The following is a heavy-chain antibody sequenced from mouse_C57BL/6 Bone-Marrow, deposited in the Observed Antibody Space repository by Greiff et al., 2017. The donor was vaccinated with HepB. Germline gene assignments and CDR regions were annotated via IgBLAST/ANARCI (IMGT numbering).Heavy chain of an antibody. CDR2: IYPGSGNT. CDR1: GYTFTDYY. D-gene: IGHD1-1*02. V-gene: IGHV1-76*01. Sequence: QVQLQQSGAELVRPGASVKLSCKASGYTFTDYYINWVKQRPGQGLEWIARIYPGSGNTYYNEKFKGKATLTAEKSSSTAYMQLSSLTSEDSAVYFCARKELSRAMDYWGQGTSVTVSS. J-gene: IGHJ4*01. CDR3: ARKELSRAMDY.